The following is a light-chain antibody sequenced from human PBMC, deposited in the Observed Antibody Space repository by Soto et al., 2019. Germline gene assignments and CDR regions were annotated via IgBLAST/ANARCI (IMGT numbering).Light chain of an antibody. CDR2: EVN. J-gene: IGLJ3*02. CDR1: SSGVGGYKF. Sequence: QSALTQPASVSASPGQSITISCTGTSSGVGGYKFVSWYQHHPGKAPKLMIYEVNNRPSGVSNRFSGSKSGNTASLTISGLQPEDEADYYCLSYTSANTRVFGGGTKLTVL. V-gene: IGLV2-14*01. CDR3: LSYTSANTRV.